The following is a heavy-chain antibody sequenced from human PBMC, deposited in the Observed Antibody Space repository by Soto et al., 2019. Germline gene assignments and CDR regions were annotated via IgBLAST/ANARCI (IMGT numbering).Heavy chain of an antibody. D-gene: IGHD5-12*01. CDR3: ARHYSGYDYVGYFDY. CDR2: IYYSGST. CDR1: SETINSCIDD. Sequence: PSETLSITSTVSSETINSCIDDGCWIRQHPGKGLEWIGSIYYSGSTYYNPSLKSRVTISVDTSKNQFSLKLSSVTAADTAVYYCARHYSGYDYVGYFDYWGQGTLVTVSS. J-gene: IGHJ4*02. V-gene: IGHV4-39*01.